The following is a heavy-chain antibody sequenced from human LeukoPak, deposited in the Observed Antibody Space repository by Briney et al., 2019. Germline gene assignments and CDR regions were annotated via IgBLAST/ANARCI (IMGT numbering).Heavy chain of an antibody. D-gene: IGHD2-21*02. V-gene: IGHV4-31*01. J-gene: IGHJ4*02. CDR1: GGSISSGGYY. CDR2: IYYSGST. Sequence: SQTLSLTCTVSGGSISSGGYYGSWVRQHRGRGLEWIGYIYYSGSTYNNPSLKIQVTISVDTSKNQYSLKLSSVTAADTAVYYCARLITCGGDCPSYYFDYWGQGTLVTVSS. CDR3: ARLITCGGDCPSYYFDY.